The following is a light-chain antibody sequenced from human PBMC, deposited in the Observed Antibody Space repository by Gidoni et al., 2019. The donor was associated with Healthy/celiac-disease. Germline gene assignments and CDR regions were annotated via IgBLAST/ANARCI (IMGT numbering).Light chain of an antibody. Sequence: QSVLTQTPSASGTPGQRVTISCSGSSSNIGSNYVYWYQQLPGTAPKLLIYSNNQRPSGVPDRFSGSKSGTSASLAISGLRSEDEADYYCAAWDDSLSAGVFGGGTKLTVL. CDR3: AAWDDSLSAGV. CDR1: SSNIGSNY. V-gene: IGLV1-47*02. J-gene: IGLJ3*02. CDR2: SNN.